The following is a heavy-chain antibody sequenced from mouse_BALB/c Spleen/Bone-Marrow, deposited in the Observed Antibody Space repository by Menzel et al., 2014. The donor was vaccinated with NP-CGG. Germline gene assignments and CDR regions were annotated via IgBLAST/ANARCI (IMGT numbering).Heavy chain of an antibody. CDR2: INPDSRTI. CDR1: GLDFSRYW. V-gene: IGHV4-1*02. D-gene: IGHD3-3*01. J-gene: IGHJ4*01. CDR3: ARRDYYYGMDY. Sequence: EVMLVESGGGLVQPGGSLKLSCAASGLDFSRYWMSWVRQAPGKGLEWIGEINPDSRTINSMPSLKDKFIISRDKGKNTLYLEMSKVRSEDTALYYCARRDYYYGMDYWGQGTSVTVSS.